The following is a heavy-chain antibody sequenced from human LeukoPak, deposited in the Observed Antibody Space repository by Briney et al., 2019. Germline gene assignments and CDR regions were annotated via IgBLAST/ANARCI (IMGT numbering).Heavy chain of an antibody. J-gene: IGHJ4*02. Sequence: SVKDSCKASGGTFSSYAISWVRQAPGQGLEWMGGVIPIFGTANYAQKFQGRVTITADESTSTAYMELSSLRSEDTAVYYCARGPYYYDSSGSFDYWGQGTLVTVSS. CDR1: GGTFSSYA. CDR2: VIPIFGTA. V-gene: IGHV1-69*13. D-gene: IGHD3-22*01. CDR3: ARGPYYYDSSGSFDY.